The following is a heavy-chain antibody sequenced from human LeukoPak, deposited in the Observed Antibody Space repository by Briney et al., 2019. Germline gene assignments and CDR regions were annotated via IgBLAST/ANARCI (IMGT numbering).Heavy chain of an antibody. V-gene: IGHV4-59*08. CDR1: GGPISSYY. CDR3: ASLDYGGYYFDY. Sequence: SETLSLTSTVSGGPISSYYWSWIRQPPGKGLEWIGYIYYSGSTNYNPSLKSRVTISVDTSKNQFSLKLSSVTAADTAVYYCASLDYGGYYFDYWGQGTLVTVSS. CDR2: IYYSGST. J-gene: IGHJ4*02. D-gene: IGHD4-17*01.